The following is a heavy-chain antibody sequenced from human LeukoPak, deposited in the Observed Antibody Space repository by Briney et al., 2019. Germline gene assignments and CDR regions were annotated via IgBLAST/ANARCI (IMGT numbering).Heavy chain of an antibody. V-gene: IGHV3-9*01. J-gene: IGHJ4*02. CDR3: AKDISRKYSGYVEMDY. CDR1: GFTFDDYA. Sequence: PGRSLRLSCAASGFTFDDYAMHWVRQAPGKGLEWVSGISWNSGSIGYADSVKGRFTISRDNAKNSLYLQMNSLRAEDTALYYCAKDISRKYSGYVEMDYWGQGTLVTVSS. CDR2: ISWNSGSI. D-gene: IGHD5-12*01.